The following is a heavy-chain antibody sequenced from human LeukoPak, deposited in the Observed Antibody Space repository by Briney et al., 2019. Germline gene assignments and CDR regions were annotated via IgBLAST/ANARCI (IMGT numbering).Heavy chain of an antibody. Sequence: GGSLRLSCAASGFTVSSNYMSWVRQAPGKGLEWVANIKQDGSEKYYVDSVKGRFTISRDNAKNSLYLQMNSLRAEDTAVYYCARDEPTSLRYFDYYYYMDVWGKGTTVTVSS. D-gene: IGHD3-9*01. V-gene: IGHV3-7*01. CDR2: IKQDGSEK. J-gene: IGHJ6*03. CDR1: GFTVSSNY. CDR3: ARDEPTSLRYFDYYYYMDV.